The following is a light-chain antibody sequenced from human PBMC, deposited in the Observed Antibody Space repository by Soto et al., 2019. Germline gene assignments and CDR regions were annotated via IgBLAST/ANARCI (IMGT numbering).Light chain of an antibody. CDR2: GAS. J-gene: IGKJ4*01. CDR1: QSVSNNY. Sequence: VLMQSPGTLSLSPGERATLSCRASQSVSNNYVAWYQQKPGQAPRLLIAGASSRATGIPDRFSGSGSGTDFTLTISRLEPEDFAVYYCQQYGSSPPLTFGGGTKVDIK. CDR3: QQYGSSPPLT. V-gene: IGKV3-20*01.